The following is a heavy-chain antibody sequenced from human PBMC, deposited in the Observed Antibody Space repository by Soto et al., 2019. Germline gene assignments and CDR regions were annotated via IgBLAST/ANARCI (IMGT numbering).Heavy chain of an antibody. V-gene: IGHV3-30*04. D-gene: IGHD6-13*01. J-gene: IGHJ6*02. CDR3: ATTRKPPPRIAAGHNSDYDYYGMDV. CDR1: GFTFGSYA. Sequence: GGSLRLSCAASGFTFGSYAMHWVRQAPGKGLEWVAVISYDGSNKYYADSVKGRFTISRDNSKNTLYLQMNSLRAEDTAVYYCATTRKPPPRIAAGHNSDYDYYGMDVWGQGTTVTVSS. CDR2: ISYDGSNK.